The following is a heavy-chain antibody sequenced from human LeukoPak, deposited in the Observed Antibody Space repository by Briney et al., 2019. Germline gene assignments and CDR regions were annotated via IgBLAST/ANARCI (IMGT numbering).Heavy chain of an antibody. J-gene: IGHJ6*02. CDR1: GFTFSSYG. D-gene: IGHD4-17*01. CDR2: ISYDGSNK. CDR3: AKGEAHYGDYEEGAEYYYYGMDV. V-gene: IGHV3-30*18. Sequence: PGRSLRLSCAASGFTFSSYGMHWVRQAPGKGLEWVAVISYDGSNKYYADSVKGRFTISRDNSKNTLYLQMNSLRAEDTAVYYCAKGEAHYGDYEEGAEYYYYGMDVWGQRTTVTVSS.